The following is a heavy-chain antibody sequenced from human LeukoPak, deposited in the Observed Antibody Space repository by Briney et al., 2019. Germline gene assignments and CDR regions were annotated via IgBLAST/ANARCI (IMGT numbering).Heavy chain of an antibody. V-gene: IGHV1-8*03. J-gene: IGHJ4*02. CDR2: MNPNSGNT. D-gene: IGHD2-8*01. CDR1: GYTFTSYD. CDR3: ARVGYCTNGVCYLGTD. Sequence: ASVKVSCKASGYTFTSYDINWVRQATGQGLEWMGWMNPNSGNTGYAQKFQGRVTITRNTSISTAYMELSSLRSEDTAVYYCARVGYCTNGVCYLGTDRGQGTLVTVSS.